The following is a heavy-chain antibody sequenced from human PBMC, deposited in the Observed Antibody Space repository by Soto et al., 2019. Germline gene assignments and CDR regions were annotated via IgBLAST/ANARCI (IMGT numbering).Heavy chain of an antibody. CDR1: GFTFGGSA. V-gene: IGHV3-73*01. CDR3: TRQTDAVQWLVVPTDYNFDY. CDR2: IRSKTNSYAT. Sequence: GWSLRLSCAASGFTFGGSAMHWVRQASGKGLEWVGHIRSKTNSYATAYAESVKGRFTISRDDSMNTAYLQMNSLKTEGTAVYFCTRQTDAVQWLVVPTDYNFDYWGQGTLVTVSS. J-gene: IGHJ4*02. D-gene: IGHD6-19*01.